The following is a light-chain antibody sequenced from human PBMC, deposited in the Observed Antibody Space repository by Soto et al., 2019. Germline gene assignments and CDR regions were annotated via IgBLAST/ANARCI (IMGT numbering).Light chain of an antibody. CDR2: GAS. Sequence: EIVLTQSTVTLSLSPGERATLCCRASQSVSNNYLAWYQQKPGQAPRLLIYGASNRATGIPDRFSGSGSGTDFTLTISRLEPEDFAVYYCQQYGSSGTFGQGTKVDIK. V-gene: IGKV3-20*01. CDR1: QSVSNNY. J-gene: IGKJ1*01. CDR3: QQYGSSGT.